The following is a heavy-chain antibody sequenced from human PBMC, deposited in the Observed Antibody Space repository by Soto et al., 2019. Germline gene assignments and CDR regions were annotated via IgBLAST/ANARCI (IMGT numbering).Heavy chain of an antibody. D-gene: IGHD6-13*01. Sequence: EVRLVESGGGLVQPGRSLRLSCAASGFTFDDYAMHWVRQAPGKGLEWVSGISWNSGSIGYADSVKGRFTVSRDNAKNSLYLQMNSLRPDDTALYYCAKAGYSSSGTDLQHWGQGTPVTVSS. CDR3: AKAGYSSSGTDLQH. CDR2: ISWNSGSI. J-gene: IGHJ1*01. CDR1: GFTFDDYA. V-gene: IGHV3-9*01.